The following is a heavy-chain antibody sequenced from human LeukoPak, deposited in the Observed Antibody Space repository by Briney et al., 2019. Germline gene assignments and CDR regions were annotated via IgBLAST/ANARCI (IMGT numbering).Heavy chain of an antibody. Sequence: TLSLTCTVSGGSITNYYWSWIRQPPGKALEWLALIYWDDDERLSLSLKSRLTITKDTSKNQVVLSMTNMDPVDTATYYCAHRRSGYEFSFDSWGQGALVTVSS. J-gene: IGHJ4*02. CDR2: IYWDDDE. V-gene: IGHV2-5*08. D-gene: IGHD5-12*01. CDR3: AHRRSGYEFSFDS. CDR1: GGSITNYYWS.